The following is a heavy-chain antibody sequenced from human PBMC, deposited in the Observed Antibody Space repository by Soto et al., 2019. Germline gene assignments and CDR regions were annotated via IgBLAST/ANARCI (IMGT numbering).Heavy chain of an antibody. V-gene: IGHV2-5*02. J-gene: IGHJ4*02. CDR1: GFSLTTSGVG. D-gene: IGHD3-3*01. Sequence: QITLNESGPTVVRPTETLTLTCRSSGFSLTTSGVGVGWIRQSPGKAPEWLALIYWDDDKRYSASLKSRLTLTKDASKNQVVLTVSDLDPTETATYYCAHRVLRTVFGLVTTTAIYFNFWGQGTPVAVSS. CDR2: IYWDDDK. CDR3: AHRVLRTVFGLVTTTAIYFNF.